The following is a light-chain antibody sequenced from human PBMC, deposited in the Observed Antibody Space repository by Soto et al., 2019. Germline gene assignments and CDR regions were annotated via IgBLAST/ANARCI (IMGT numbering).Light chain of an antibody. CDR1: QSISSY. J-gene: IGKJ2*01. Sequence: DIQMTQSPSSLSAAVGDRVTITYRASQSISSYLNWYQQKPGKAPKLLIYAASSLQSGVPSRFSGSGSGTAFSLPMSSLQPADFASYYCQQSYSTVYTFGQGTKVDIK. CDR3: QQSYSTVYT. V-gene: IGKV1-39*01. CDR2: AAS.